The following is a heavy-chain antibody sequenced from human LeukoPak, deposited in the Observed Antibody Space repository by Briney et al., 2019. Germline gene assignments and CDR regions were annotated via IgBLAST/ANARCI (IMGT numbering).Heavy chain of an antibody. J-gene: IGHJ4*02. CDR1: GGSIISYY. CDR3: ARHCGTSCYLDY. CDR2: INHSIST. V-gene: IGHV4-34*01. D-gene: IGHD2-2*01. Sequence: SETLTLTCTVSGGSIISYYWSWIRQPPGKGREWMGEINHSISTNYNPSLKSRVTISVDKSKNQFSLKLSSVNAADTAVYYCARHCGTSCYLDYWGQGTMVTVSS.